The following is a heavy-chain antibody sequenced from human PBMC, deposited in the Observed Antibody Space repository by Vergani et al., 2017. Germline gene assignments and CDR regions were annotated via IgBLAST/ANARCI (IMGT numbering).Heavy chain of an antibody. CDR2: ISSSSSYI. Sequence: VQLQQWGAGLLKPSETLSLTCAVYGGSFSGYYWSWIRQPLGKGLEWVSSISSSSSYIYYADSVKGRFTISRDNAKNSLYLQMNSLRAEDTAVYYCARDYCGGDCYRYYYGMDVWGQGTTVTVSS. J-gene: IGHJ6*02. V-gene: IGHV3-21*01. D-gene: IGHD2-21*02. CDR1: GGSFSGYY. CDR3: ARDYCGGDCYRYYYGMDV.